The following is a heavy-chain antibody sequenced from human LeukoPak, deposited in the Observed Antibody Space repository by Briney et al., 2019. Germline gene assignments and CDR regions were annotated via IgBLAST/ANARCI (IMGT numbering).Heavy chain of an antibody. V-gene: IGHV1-18*01. CDR2: ISAYNGNT. CDR3: ARPSSITIFGVVIPDYYYMDV. D-gene: IGHD3-3*01. J-gene: IGHJ6*03. Sequence: ASVKVSCKASGYTFTSYGISWVRQAPGQGLEWMGWISAYNGNTNYAQKFQGRVTITADKSTSTAYMELSSLRSEDTAVYYCARPSSITIFGVVIPDYYYMDVWGKGTTVTVSS. CDR1: GYTFTSYG.